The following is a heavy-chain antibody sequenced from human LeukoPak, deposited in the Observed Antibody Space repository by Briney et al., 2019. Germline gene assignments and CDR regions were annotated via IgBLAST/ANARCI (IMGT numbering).Heavy chain of an antibody. CDR2: IYYSGST. CDR3: ALDSSGWSDDSFDI. D-gene: IGHD6-13*01. V-gene: IGHV4-59*01. CDR1: GASISFYY. J-gene: IGHJ3*02. Sequence: PSETLSLTCTVSGASISFYYWSWIRQPPGKGLEWIGYIYYSGSTNYNPSLKSRVTMSIDTSKNQFSLNLNSVTAADTAVYYCALDSSGWSDDSFDIWGHGTMATVSS.